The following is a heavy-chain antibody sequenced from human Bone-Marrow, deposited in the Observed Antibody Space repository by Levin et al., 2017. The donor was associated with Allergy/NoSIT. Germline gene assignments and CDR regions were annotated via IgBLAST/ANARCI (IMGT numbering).Heavy chain of an antibody. J-gene: IGHJ4*02. D-gene: IGHD5-18*01. Sequence: GESLKISCIGSGFTFSSYSMNWVRQAPGKGLEWVSYIRTSSSTTYYADSVKGRFTISRDDARHSLYLQMNSLRVEDTAVYYCAREDTAMVNDYWGQGTLVTVSS. CDR3: AREDTAMVNDY. CDR1: GFTFSSYS. V-gene: IGHV3-48*01. CDR2: IRTSSSTT.